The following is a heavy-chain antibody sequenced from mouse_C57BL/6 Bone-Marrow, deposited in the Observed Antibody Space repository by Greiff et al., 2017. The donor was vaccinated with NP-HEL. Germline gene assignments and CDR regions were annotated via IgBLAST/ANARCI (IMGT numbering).Heavy chain of an antibody. CDR3: ARQESYYYGSSSWFAY. CDR2: ISNLAYSI. J-gene: IGHJ3*01. D-gene: IGHD1-1*01. CDR1: GFTFSDYG. V-gene: IGHV5-15*01. Sequence: EVQLVESGGGLVQPGGSLKLSCAASGFTFSDYGMAWVRQAPRKGPEWVAFISNLAYSIYYADTVTGRFTISRENAKNTLYLEMSSLRSEDTAMYYCARQESYYYGSSSWFAYWGQGTLVTVSA.